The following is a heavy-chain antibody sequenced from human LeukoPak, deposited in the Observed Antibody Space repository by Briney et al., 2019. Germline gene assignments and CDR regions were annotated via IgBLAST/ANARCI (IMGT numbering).Heavy chain of an antibody. V-gene: IGHV1-69*13. CDR3: ASSDIVVVPAAMRGYYYMDV. CDR2: IIPIFGTA. Sequence: EASVKVSCKASGGTFSSYAISWVRQAPGQGLEWMGGIIPIFGTANYAQKFQGRVTITADESTSTAYMELSSLRSEDTAVYYCASSDIVVVPAAMRGYYYMDVWGKGTTVTISS. D-gene: IGHD2-2*01. J-gene: IGHJ6*03. CDR1: GGTFSSYA.